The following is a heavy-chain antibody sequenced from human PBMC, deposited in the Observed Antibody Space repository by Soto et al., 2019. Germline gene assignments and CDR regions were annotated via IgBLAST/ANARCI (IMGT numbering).Heavy chain of an antibody. D-gene: IGHD6-19*01. CDR1: GGSISSSSYY. J-gene: IGHJ6*02. Sequence: SETLSLTCTVSGGSISSSSYYWGWIRQPPGKGLEWIGYIYYSGSPYYNPSLKSRVTISVDASKNQFSLKLSSVTAADTAVYYCAVPAASVAGASGSYYYYGMDVWGQGTTVTVS. V-gene: IGHV4-39*01. CDR3: AVPAASVAGASGSYYYYGMDV. CDR2: IYYSGSP.